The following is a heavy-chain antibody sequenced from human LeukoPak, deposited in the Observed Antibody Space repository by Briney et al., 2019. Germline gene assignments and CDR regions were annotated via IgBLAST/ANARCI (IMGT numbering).Heavy chain of an antibody. V-gene: IGHV3-30*03. CDR1: GFTFSSYG. Sequence: GGSLRLSCAASGFTFSSYGMHWVRQAPGKGLEWVAVISYDGSNKYYADSVKGRFTISRDNSKNTLYLQMNSLRAEDTAVYYCAREATTTLPFDYWGQGTLVTVSS. D-gene: IGHD5-12*01. J-gene: IGHJ4*02. CDR3: AREATTTLPFDY. CDR2: ISYDGSNK.